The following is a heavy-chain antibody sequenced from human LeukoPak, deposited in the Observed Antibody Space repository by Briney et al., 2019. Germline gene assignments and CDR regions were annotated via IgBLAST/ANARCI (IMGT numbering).Heavy chain of an antibody. D-gene: IGHD3-10*01. J-gene: IGHJ2*01. CDR1: GGSISSGGYY. CDR3: TREIWFGEFFNWYFDL. V-gene: IGHV4-30-2*01. CDR2: IYHSGST. Sequence: SETLSLTCTVSGGSISSGGYYWSWIRQPPGKGLEGIVYIYHSGSTYYNPSLKSRVTISVDRSKNQFSLKLSSVTAADTAVYYCTREIWFGEFFNWYFDLWGRGTLVTVSS.